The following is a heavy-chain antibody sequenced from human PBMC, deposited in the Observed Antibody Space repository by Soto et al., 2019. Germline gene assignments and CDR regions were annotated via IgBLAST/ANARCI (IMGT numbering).Heavy chain of an antibody. CDR2: INHSGST. V-gene: IGHV4-34*01. CDR3: ARGGSGSYDHYYYYGMDV. J-gene: IGHJ6*02. D-gene: IGHD1-26*01. CDR1: GGSFSGYY. Sequence: QVQLQQWGAGLLKPSETLSLTCAVYGGSFSGYYWSWIRQPPGKGLEWIGEINHSGSTNYNPSLKRRVPISVDTSKNQFSLKLSSVTAAATAVYYCARGGSGSYDHYYYYGMDVWGQGTTVTVSS.